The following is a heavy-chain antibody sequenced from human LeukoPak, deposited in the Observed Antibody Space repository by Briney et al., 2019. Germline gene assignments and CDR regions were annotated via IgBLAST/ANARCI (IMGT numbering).Heavy chain of an antibody. V-gene: IGHV3-33*01. CDR3: ARDGYYGSGRPFDY. J-gene: IGHJ4*02. CDR1: GFNFNDSG. Sequence: GRSLRLSCAASGFNFNDSGMHWVRQAPGKGLEWVAGICYDGSEKYYADSVKGRLTISRDNSKNTLYLQMNSLRADDTAVYYCARDGYYGSGRPFDYWGQGALVSVSS. D-gene: IGHD3-10*01. CDR2: ICYDGSEK.